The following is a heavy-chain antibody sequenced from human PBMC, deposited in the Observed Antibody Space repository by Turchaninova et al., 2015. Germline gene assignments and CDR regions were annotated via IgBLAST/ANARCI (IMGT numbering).Heavy chain of an antibody. D-gene: IGHD2-2*01. Sequence: QVQLVQSGSELKKPGASVKVSCTASGYTFTGYAMKWGRQAPGQGLGWMGWNNPNAGNPTYAQGFTGRFVFSLDTSVSTAYLQINSLKAEDTAVYYCARDRGYCSSTRCLGNFDYWGQGTPVTVSS. CDR1: GYTFTGYA. CDR3: ARDRGYCSSTRCLGNFDY. CDR2: NNPNAGNP. J-gene: IGHJ4*02. V-gene: IGHV7-4-1*02.